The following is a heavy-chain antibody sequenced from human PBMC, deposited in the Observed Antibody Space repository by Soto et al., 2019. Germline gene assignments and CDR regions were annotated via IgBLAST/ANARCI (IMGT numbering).Heavy chain of an antibody. Sequence: QVQLVQSGAEVKKPGSSVKVSCKASGGTFSSYAISWVRQAPGQGLEWMGGIIPIFGTANYAQKFQGRVTITADESTSTAYMGLSSLRSEDTAVYYWGGEGAGGLGEHLWGQGTLVTVSS. CDR3: GGEGAGGLGEHL. V-gene: IGHV1-69*12. CDR1: GGTFSSYA. D-gene: IGHD3-16*01. J-gene: IGHJ4*02. CDR2: IIPIFGTA.